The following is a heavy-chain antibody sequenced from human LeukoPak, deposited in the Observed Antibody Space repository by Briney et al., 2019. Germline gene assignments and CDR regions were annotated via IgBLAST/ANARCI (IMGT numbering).Heavy chain of an antibody. CDR2: IKSKTDGGTT. J-gene: IGHJ4*02. Sequence: GGSLRLFCAPSGFTYSHAWMSWVRHARGEGLEWVGRIKSKTDGGTTDYAAPVKRSFTISTDDSENTLYLQMNSLKTEETAVYYCNGLVVVAATLSDYWGQGTLVTVSS. CDR3: NGLVVVAATLSDY. D-gene: IGHD2-15*01. V-gene: IGHV3-15*01. CDR1: GFTYSHAW.